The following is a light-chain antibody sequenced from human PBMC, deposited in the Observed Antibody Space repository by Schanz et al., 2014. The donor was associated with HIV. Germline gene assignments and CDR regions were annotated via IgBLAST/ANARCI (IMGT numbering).Light chain of an antibody. CDR2: QAS. CDR1: QYIRRW. CDR3: QQFHTYPYT. V-gene: IGKV1-5*03. J-gene: IGKJ2*01. Sequence: DIQMTQSPSTLSASVGDGVTITCRASQYIRRWLAWYQQKPGQAPHLLIYQASTLQTGVSSRFSGSGSGTEFTLTISGLLPDDFATYFCQQFHTYPYTFGQGTKLEIK.